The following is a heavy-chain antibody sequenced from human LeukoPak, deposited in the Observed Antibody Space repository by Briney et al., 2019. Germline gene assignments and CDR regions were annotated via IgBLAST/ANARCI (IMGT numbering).Heavy chain of an antibody. V-gene: IGHV4-31*02. CDR3: TNGADDYKTGY. CDR2: FHPSGTT. J-gene: IGHJ1*01. D-gene: IGHD5-24*01. CDR1: GNSVINDNSI. Sequence: PSQTLSLICSVSGNSVINDNSIWSWIRQHPEKGLEWIGHFHPSGTTYYNPSLRSRLTISIDTSNNHFSLEMTSMTAADTAVYYCTNGADDYKTGYWGQGTLVTVSS.